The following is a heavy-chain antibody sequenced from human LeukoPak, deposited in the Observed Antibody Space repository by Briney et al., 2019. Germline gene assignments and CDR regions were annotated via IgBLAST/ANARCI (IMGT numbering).Heavy chain of an antibody. Sequence: AGGSLRLSCAASGFTFDDYGMSWVRQAPGKGLEWVSAISGSGGSTYYADSVKGRFTISRDNSKNTLYLQMNSLRAEDTAVYYCAKHEIQHSEYCSGGSCYSLFDYWGQGTLVTVSS. V-gene: IGHV3-23*01. CDR1: GFTFDDYG. CDR2: ISGSGGST. CDR3: AKHEIQHSEYCSGGSCYSLFDY. D-gene: IGHD2-15*01. J-gene: IGHJ4*02.